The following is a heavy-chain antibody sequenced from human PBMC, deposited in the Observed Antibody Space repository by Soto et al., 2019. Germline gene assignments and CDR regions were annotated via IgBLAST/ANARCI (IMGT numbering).Heavy chain of an antibody. D-gene: IGHD6-13*01. Sequence: EVQLVESGGGLVKPGGSLRLSCAASGFNFSSYSMNWVRQAPGTGLEWVSSISRSSSNIYYVDSVKGRFTISRDNAKNSVYLQMNSLSAEDTAVYYCARDLKVAAAGTGYYYYGMDVWGQGTTVTVSS. V-gene: IGHV3-21*01. CDR2: ISRSSSNI. CDR1: GFNFSSYS. J-gene: IGHJ6*02. CDR3: ARDLKVAAAGTGYYYYGMDV.